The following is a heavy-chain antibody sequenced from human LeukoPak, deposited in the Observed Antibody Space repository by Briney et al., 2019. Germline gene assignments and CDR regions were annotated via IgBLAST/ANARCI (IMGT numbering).Heavy chain of an antibody. CDR1: GYTFTSYG. Sequence: ASVKVSCKASGYTFTSYGISWVRQAPGQGLEWMGWISAYNGNTNYAQKLQGRVTMTTDTSTSTAYMELRSLRSDDTAVYYCARHALYCGGDCHQGDHAFDVWGLGTMVTVSS. D-gene: IGHD2-21*02. V-gene: IGHV1-18*01. J-gene: IGHJ3*01. CDR3: ARHALYCGGDCHQGDHAFDV. CDR2: ISAYNGNT.